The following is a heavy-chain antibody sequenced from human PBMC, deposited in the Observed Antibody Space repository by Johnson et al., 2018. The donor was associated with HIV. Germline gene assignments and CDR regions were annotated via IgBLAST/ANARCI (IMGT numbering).Heavy chain of an antibody. J-gene: IGHJ3*02. CDR2: ISYDASNK. V-gene: IGHV3-30*04. Sequence: QVQLVESGGGVVQPGRSLRLSCAASGFTFSSYAMHWVRQAPGKGLEWVAVISYDASNKYYTDPVKGRFTISRDNSKNALYLQMHNLTTEDTAVYYCAKGYYDSPFGFDIWGQGTMVIVSS. CDR1: GFTFSSYA. D-gene: IGHD3-3*01. CDR3: AKGYYDSPFGFDI.